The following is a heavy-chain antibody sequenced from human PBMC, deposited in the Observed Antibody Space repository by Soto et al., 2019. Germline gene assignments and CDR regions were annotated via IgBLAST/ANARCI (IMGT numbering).Heavy chain of an antibody. D-gene: IGHD3-3*01. CDR1: GFTFSSYG. Sequence: QVQLVESGGGVVQPGRSLRLSCAASGFTFSSYGMHWVRQAPGKGLEWVAVISYDGSNKYYADSVKGRFTISRDNSKITLYLQMNSLRAEDTAVYYCAKARRITIFGVVIMDYYYGMDVWGQGTTVTVSS. CDR3: AKARRITIFGVVIMDYYYGMDV. J-gene: IGHJ6*02. CDR2: ISYDGSNK. V-gene: IGHV3-30*18.